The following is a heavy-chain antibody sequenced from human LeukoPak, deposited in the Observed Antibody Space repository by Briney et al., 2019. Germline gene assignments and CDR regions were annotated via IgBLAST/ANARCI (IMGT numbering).Heavy chain of an antibody. Sequence: PSETLSLTCTVSGGSISSSSYYWGWIRQPPGKGLEWIGSIYYSGSTYYNPSLKSRVTISVDTSKIQFSLKLSSVTAADTAVYYCARVDDAGNYLFFDYWGQGTLVTVSS. CDR3: ARVDDAGNYLFFDY. V-gene: IGHV4-39*07. CDR1: GGSISSSSYY. CDR2: IYYSGST. J-gene: IGHJ4*02. D-gene: IGHD1-7*01.